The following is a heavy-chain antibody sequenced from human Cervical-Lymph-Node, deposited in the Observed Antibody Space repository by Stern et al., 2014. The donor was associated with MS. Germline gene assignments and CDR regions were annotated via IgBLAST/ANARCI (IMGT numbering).Heavy chain of an antibody. J-gene: IGHJ4*02. CDR1: GVTLSNCA. V-gene: IGHV3-23*04. Sequence: EVQLVESGAGLVRPGGSLRVSCAASGVTLSNCAMSWVRQAPGKGLEWVSATSATGDRSLYADSVRGRFTVSRDVYKNTLFLQMNSLRVEDTAVYYCAKEIRPNDYWGQGTLVTVSS. D-gene: IGHD3-16*01. CDR2: TSATGDRS. CDR3: AKEIRPNDY.